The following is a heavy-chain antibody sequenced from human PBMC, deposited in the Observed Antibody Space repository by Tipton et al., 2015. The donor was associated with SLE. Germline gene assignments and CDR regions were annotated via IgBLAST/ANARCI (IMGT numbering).Heavy chain of an antibody. J-gene: IGHJ3*02. CDR2: IYPGDSDS. V-gene: IGHV5-51*03. CDR1: GFTFTRFW. Sequence: QLVQSGAEVKKPGESLKISCKGSGFTFTRFWIAWVRQMPGKGLEWMGIIYPGDSDSRYSPSFQGQVTISADKSIRTAYLQWSSLRASDTAMYFCAGLDSSGYDVCDIWCQGTIVTVSS. D-gene: IGHD6-19*01. CDR3: AGLDSSGYDVCDI.